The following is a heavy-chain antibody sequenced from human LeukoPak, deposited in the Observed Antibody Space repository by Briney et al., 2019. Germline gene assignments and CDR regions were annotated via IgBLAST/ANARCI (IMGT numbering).Heavy chain of an antibody. V-gene: IGHV1-18*01. D-gene: IGHD2-15*01. Sequence: GASVKVSCKASGYTLTSYGISRVRQAPGQGLEWMGWISAYNGNTNYAQKLQGRVTMTTEISTSTAYMELRSLRSDDTAVYYCARGYCSGGTCYLVENWLDPWGQGTLVTVSS. CDR1: GYTLTSYG. CDR2: ISAYNGNT. CDR3: ARGYCSGGTCYLVENWLDP. J-gene: IGHJ5*02.